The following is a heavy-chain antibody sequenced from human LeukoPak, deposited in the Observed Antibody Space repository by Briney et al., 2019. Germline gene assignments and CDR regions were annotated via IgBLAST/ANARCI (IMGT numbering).Heavy chain of an antibody. CDR2: INHSGST. V-gene: IGHV4-34*01. CDR1: GGSFSGYY. CDR3: AREEDSSGYSSPFGY. J-gene: IGHJ4*02. Sequence: PSETLSLTCAVYGGSFSGYYWSWIRQPPGKGLEWIGEINHSGSTNYNPSLKSRVTMSVDTSKNQFSLKLSSVTAADTAVYYCAREEDSSGYSSPFGYWGQGTLVTVSS. D-gene: IGHD3-22*01.